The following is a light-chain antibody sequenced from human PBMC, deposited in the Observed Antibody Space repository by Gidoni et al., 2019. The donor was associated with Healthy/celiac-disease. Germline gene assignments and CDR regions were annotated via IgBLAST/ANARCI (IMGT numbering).Light chain of an antibody. CDR3: KQSYSTPRT. Sequence: IQMTQSPPSLSASVGDRVTITCRASQSISSDLNWYQQKPGKAPKLLIYAASRLQSGVPSRFSGSGSGTDFTLTISSLQPEDFATYYCKQSYSTPRTFGQGTKVEIK. J-gene: IGKJ1*01. V-gene: IGKV1-39*01. CDR1: QSISSD. CDR2: AAS.